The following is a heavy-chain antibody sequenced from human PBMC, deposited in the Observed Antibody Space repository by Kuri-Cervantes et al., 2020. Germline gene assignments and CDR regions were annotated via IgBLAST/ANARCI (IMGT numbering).Heavy chain of an antibody. CDR2: IYTSGST. Sequence: ESLKISCTVSGGSISSYYWSWIRQPAGKGLEWIGRIYTSGSTNYNPSLKSRVTMSVDTSKNQFSLKLSSVTAADTAVYYCAKSRGKLLFDYWGQGTLVTVSS. D-gene: IGHD3-16*01. V-gene: IGHV4-4*07. J-gene: IGHJ4*02. CDR3: AKSRGKLLFDY. CDR1: GGSISSYY.